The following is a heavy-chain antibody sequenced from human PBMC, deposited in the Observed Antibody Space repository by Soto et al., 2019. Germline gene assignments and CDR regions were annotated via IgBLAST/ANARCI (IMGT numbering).Heavy chain of an antibody. V-gene: IGHV1-18*04. CDR3: ATEPIYYNDGSGYYPLGH. CDR2: ISAHNGDT. D-gene: IGHD3-22*01. Sequence: QVQLVQSGAEVKKPGASVKVSCKASGYTFATYGFSWVRQAPGQGLECVGWISAHNGDTHYSRKFQGRVTLTTDTSTNTAYMELQSLTSDDTAVYFCATEPIYYNDGSGYYPLGHWGQGTLVTVSS. CDR1: GYTFATYG. J-gene: IGHJ4*02.